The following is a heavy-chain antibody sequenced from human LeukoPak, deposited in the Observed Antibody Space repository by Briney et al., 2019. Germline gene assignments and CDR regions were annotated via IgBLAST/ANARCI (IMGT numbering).Heavy chain of an antibody. D-gene: IGHD4-17*01. J-gene: IGHJ4*02. CDR1: GGSISSGGYY. CDR3: ARASSLDYGAGSFDY. Sequence: SATLSLTCTVSGGSISSGGYYWSWIRQHPGKGLEWMGYIYYSGSTYYNPSLRSRVTISVDTSKNPSSPKLSSVTAADTAVYYCARASSLDYGAGSFDYWGQGTLVTVSS. V-gene: IGHV4-31*03. CDR2: IYYSGST.